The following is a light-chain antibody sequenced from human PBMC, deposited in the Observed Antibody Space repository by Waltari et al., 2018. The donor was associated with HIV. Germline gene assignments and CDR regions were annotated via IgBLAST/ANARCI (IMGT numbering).Light chain of an antibody. V-gene: IGLV1-40*01. CDR1: RIVAAYV. CDR2: SNR. J-gene: IGLJ3*02. CDR3: QSYDSSLGGRV. Sequence: QSVLTQRPSLSGAPGQRLTIPCTGRRIVAAYVGHWFQQFPGTSPKLLIYSNRYRPSGVPDRFSGSNSGNSASLAITGLQAEDESTYYCQSYDSSLGGRVFGGGTNVTVL.